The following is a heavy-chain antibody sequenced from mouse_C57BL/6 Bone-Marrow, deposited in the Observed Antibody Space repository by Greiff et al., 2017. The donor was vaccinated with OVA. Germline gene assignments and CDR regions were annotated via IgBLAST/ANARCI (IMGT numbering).Heavy chain of an antibody. CDR3: TTYGSSAFAY. CDR1: GFTFSSYA. CDR2: ISSGGDYI. J-gene: IGHJ3*01. Sequence: DVLLVESGEGLVKPGGSLKLSCAASGFTFSSYAMSWVRQTPEKRLEWVAYISSGGDYIYYADTVKGRFTISRDNARNTLYLQMSSLKSEDTAMYYCTTYGSSAFAYWGQGTLVTVSA. V-gene: IGHV5-9-1*02. D-gene: IGHD1-1*01.